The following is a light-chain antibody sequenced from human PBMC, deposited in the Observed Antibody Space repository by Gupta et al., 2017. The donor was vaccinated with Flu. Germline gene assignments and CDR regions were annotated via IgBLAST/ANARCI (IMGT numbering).Light chain of an antibody. Sequence: VSGSXXQSXXISCTXTSSDVGSYNLVSWYQQHPGKAPKLMIYEGSKRPSGVSNRFSGSKSGNTASLTISGLQAEDEADYYCCSYAGSSTYVFGGGTKLTVL. CDR1: SSDVGSYNL. CDR2: EGS. V-gene: IGLV2-23*01. J-gene: IGLJ3*02. CDR3: CSYAGSSTYV.